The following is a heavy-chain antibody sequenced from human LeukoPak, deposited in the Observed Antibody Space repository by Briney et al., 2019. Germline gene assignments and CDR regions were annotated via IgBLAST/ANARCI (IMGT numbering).Heavy chain of an antibody. CDR2: IYHSGST. J-gene: IGHJ4*02. Sequence: SETLSLTCTVSGGSISSSSYYWGWIRQPPGKGLEWIGSIYHSGSTYYNPSLKSRVTISVDRSKNQFSLKLSSVTAADTAVYYCARGGSGSYYLVAPFDYWGQGTLVTVSS. CDR1: GGSISSSSYY. CDR3: ARGGSGSYYLVAPFDY. D-gene: IGHD3-10*01. V-gene: IGHV4-39*07.